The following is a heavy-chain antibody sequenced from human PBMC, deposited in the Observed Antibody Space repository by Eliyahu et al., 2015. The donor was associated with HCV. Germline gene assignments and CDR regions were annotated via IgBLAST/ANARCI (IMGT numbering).Heavy chain of an antibody. V-gene: IGHV3-49*04. CDR3: ARTPFDSSLDY. J-gene: IGHJ4*02. CDR1: GFTFSDYS. Sequence: EVQLVESGGGLIQPGRSLRLSCTASGFTFSDYSVSWVRQAPGKGLEWIXFIRSKTYGGTPEYAASVKGRFTISRDDSKNIASLQMNSLETEDTAVYYCARTPFDSSLDYWGQGTLVTVSS. D-gene: IGHD3-22*01. CDR2: IRSKTYGGTP.